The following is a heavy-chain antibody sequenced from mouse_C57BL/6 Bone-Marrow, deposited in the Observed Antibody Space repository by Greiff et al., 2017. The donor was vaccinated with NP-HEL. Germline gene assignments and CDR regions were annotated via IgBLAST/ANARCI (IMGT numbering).Heavy chain of an antibody. V-gene: IGHV2-5*01. CDR3: AKTVGSWFAY. CDR2: IWRGGST. D-gene: IGHD1-1*01. J-gene: IGHJ3*01. CDR1: GFSLTSYG. Sequence: QVQLKQSGPGLVQPSHSLSITCTVSGFSLTSYGVHWVRQSPGKGLEWLGVIWRGGSTDYNAAFMSRLSTTKDNSKSQVFFKMNSLQADDTARYYCAKTVGSWFAYWGQGTLVTVSA.